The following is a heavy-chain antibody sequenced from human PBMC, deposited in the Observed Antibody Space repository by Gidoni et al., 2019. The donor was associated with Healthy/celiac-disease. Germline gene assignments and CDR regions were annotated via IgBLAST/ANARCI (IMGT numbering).Heavy chain of an antibody. CDR2: IFSDDEK. J-gene: IGHJ5*02. Sequence: QVTLKESGPVLVKPTETLTLTCTVSGFSRSNARMGVSWIRQPPAEALEWLAHIFSDDEKSYSTSLKSRLTISKDTSKSQVVLTMTNMDPVDTATYYCARIEVGGYCSGGSCYPWFDPWSQGTLVTVSS. CDR1: GFSRSNARMG. CDR3: ARIEVGGYCSGGSCYPWFDP. D-gene: IGHD2-15*01. V-gene: IGHV2-26*01.